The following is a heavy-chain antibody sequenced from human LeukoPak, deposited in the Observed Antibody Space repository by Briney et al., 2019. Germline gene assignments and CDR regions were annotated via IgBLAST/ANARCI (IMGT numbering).Heavy chain of an antibody. CDR3: ATDLLTGAYYYDSSGYPVHAFDI. J-gene: IGHJ3*02. CDR2: FDPEDGET. D-gene: IGHD3-22*01. Sequence: ASVKVSCKVSGYTLTELSMHWVRQAPGKGLEWTGGFDPEDGETIYAQKFQGRVTMTEDTSTDTAYMELSSLRSEDTAVYYCATDLLTGAYYYDSSGYPVHAFDIWGQGTMVTVSS. V-gene: IGHV1-24*01. CDR1: GYTLTELS.